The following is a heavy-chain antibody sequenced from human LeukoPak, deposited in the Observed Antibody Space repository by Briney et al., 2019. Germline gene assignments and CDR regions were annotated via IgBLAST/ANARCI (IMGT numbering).Heavy chain of an antibody. CDR3: ARLHDYVWGSYPDDY. J-gene: IGHJ4*02. Sequence: PGESLKISCKGSGYSFTSYWISWVRQMPGKGLEWMGRIDPSDSYTNYSPSFQGHVTISADKSVSTAYLQWSSLKASDTAMYYCARLHDYVWGSYPDDYWGQGTLVTVSS. V-gene: IGHV5-10-1*01. CDR2: IDPSDSYT. D-gene: IGHD3-16*02. CDR1: GYSFTSYW.